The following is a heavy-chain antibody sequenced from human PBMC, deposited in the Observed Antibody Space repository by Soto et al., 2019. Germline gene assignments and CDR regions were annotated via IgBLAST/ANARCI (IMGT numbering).Heavy chain of an antibody. CDR1: GFSLTTRGLG. V-gene: IGHV2-5*02. CDR2: IYWDEDK. Sequence: QITLTESGPPLVQPTQTLRLTCSFSGFSLTTRGLGVAWFRQPPGKALEWLAVIYWDEDKRYSPLLKTRLTVAKDTSKNQVVLSMTNMDPVDTGTFYCVHTDCELRNWFDPWGQGIQVTVSS. D-gene: IGHD2-21*02. CDR3: VHTDCELRNWFDP. J-gene: IGHJ5*02.